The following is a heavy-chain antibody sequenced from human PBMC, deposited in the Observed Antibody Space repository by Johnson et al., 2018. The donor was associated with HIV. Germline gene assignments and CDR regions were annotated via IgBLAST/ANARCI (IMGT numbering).Heavy chain of an antibody. CDR2: INWNGGST. V-gene: IGHV3-20*04. CDR3: ARWIRYCGGDCYDVFDI. Sequence: VQLVESGGGLVQPGGSLRLSCAASGFTFDDCGMSWVRQGPGKGLEWVSGINWNGGSTGYADSVKGRFTISRDNAKNSLYLQMNSLRAEDTALYYCARWIRYCGGDCYDVFDIWGQGTKVTVSS. D-gene: IGHD2-21*02. J-gene: IGHJ3*02. CDR1: GFTFDDCG.